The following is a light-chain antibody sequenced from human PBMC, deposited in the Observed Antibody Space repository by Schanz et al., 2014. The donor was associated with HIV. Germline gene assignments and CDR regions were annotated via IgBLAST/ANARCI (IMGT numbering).Light chain of an antibody. J-gene: IGKJ5*01. Sequence: DIQMTQSPSSLSASVGDRVTITCRASQNITDHLTWYQHKPGRPPKLLIYAATVLHPGVPSRFSGSGSGTNFTLTITGLQHEDFALYFCQQSFTTPSITFGQGTRLEIK. V-gene: IGKV1-39*01. CDR3: QQSFTTPSIT. CDR1: QNITDH. CDR2: AAT.